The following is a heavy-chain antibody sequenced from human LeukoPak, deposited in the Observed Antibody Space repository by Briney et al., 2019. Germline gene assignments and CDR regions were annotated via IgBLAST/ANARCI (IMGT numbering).Heavy chain of an antibody. V-gene: IGHV3-30-3*01. D-gene: IGHD3-22*01. CDR2: ISYDGSNK. CDR1: GFTFSSYA. J-gene: IGHJ4*02. CDR3: ARDDWEYSSGYSPMDY. Sequence: GRSLRLSCAASGFTFSSYAMHWVRQAPGKGLEWVAVISYDGSNKYYADSVKGRFTISRDNSKNTLYLQMNSLRAEDTAVYYCARDDWEYSSGYSPMDYWSQGTLVTVSS.